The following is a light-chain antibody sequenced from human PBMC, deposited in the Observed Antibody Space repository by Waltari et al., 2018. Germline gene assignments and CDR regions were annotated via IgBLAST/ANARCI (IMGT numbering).Light chain of an antibody. CDR3: QQYGSSPWR. CDR1: QSVSRSY. J-gene: IGKJ1*01. V-gene: IGKV3-20*01. CDR2: GAS. Sequence: EIVLTQSPGTLSLSPGERATLSCRDSQSVSRSYLAWYQQKPGQATRLLIYGASSRATGIPDRFSGSGSGTDFTLTISRLGPEDFAVYYCQQYGSSPWRFGQGTKVEIK.